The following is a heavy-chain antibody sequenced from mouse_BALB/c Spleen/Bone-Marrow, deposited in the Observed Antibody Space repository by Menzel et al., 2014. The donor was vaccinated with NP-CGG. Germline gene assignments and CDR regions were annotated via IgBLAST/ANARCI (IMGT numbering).Heavy chain of an antibody. CDR2: IDPANGNT. Sequence: VHVKQSGAELVKPGASVKLSCTASGFNIKDTYMHWVKQWPEQGLEWIGRIDPANGNTKYDPKFQGKATIPADTTSNTAYLQLSSLTSEDTAIYYCARWEYYAMDYWGQGTSVTVSP. D-gene: IGHD4-1*01. CDR3: ARWEYYAMDY. V-gene: IGHV14-3*02. J-gene: IGHJ4*01. CDR1: GFNIKDTY.